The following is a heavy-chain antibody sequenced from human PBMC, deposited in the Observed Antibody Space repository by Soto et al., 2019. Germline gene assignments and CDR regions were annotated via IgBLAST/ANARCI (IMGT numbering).Heavy chain of an antibody. Sequence: QVQLVQSGAEVKRPGSSVKVSCKASGGTFNSYTISWVRQAPGQGLEWLGRIIPVLDVATNAKKVQGRIMITSEKSTRTAYVDGSSLTSEDTAVYFSARGEAGGYELQAGRSRDDWGQGTLFTVSS. D-gene: IGHD5-12*01. CDR3: ARGEAGGYELQAGRSRDD. CDR1: GGTFNSYT. V-gene: IGHV1-69*02. CDR2: IIPVLDVA. J-gene: IGHJ4*02.